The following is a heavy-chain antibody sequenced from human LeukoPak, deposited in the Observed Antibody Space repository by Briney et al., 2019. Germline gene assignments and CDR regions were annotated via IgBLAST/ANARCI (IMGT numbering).Heavy chain of an antibody. J-gene: IGHJ4*02. V-gene: IGHV4-34*01. D-gene: IGHD3-10*01. Sequence: PSETLSLTCAVYGGSFSGYYWSWIRQPPGKGLEWIGEINHSGSTNYNPSLKSRVTISVDTSKNQFSLKLSSVTAADTAVYYCARGHMGYYYGSGSYYNVLRFDYWGQGTLVTVSS. CDR1: GGSFSGYY. CDR2: INHSGST. CDR3: ARGHMGYYYGSGSYYNVLRFDY.